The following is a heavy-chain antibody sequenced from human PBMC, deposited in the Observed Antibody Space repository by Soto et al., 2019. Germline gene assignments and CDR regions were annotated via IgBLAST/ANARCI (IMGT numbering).Heavy chain of an antibody. CDR3: ARGPTFGSSIDY. CDR1: GYTFTGYY. J-gene: IGHJ4*02. CDR2: INPNSGGT. Sequence: ASVKVSCKASGYTFTGYYMHWVRQAPGQGLEWMGWINPNSGGTNYAQKFQGWVTMTRDTSISTAYMELSRLRSDDTAVYYCARGPTFGSSIDYWGQGTLVTVSS. V-gene: IGHV1-2*04. D-gene: IGHD3-10*01.